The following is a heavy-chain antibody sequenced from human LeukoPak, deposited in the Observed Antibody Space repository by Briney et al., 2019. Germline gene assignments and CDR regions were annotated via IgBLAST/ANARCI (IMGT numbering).Heavy chain of an antibody. CDR2: ISGSGVGT. V-gene: IGHV3-23*01. D-gene: IGHD6-13*01. CDR3: AKSITTDGKGWFDP. CDR1: GSTFSSYA. J-gene: IGHJ5*02. Sequence: RASLKLSCAASGSTFSSYAMSWVRQAPGQGLEWVSAISGSGVGTYYADSVKGRFTISTDNSKNTLYLQMNSLRAEDTAVYYCAKSITTDGKGWFDPWGQGTLVTVSS.